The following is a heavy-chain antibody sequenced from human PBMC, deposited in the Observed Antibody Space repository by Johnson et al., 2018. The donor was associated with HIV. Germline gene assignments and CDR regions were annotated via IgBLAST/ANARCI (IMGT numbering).Heavy chain of an antibody. CDR2: IKQDGSEK. J-gene: IGHJ3*02. Sequence: VQLVESGGGLVQPGGSLRLSCEASGFTFSSYWMSWVRQAPGKGLEWVANIKQDGSEKYYVDSVKGRFTISRDNAKNSLYLQMNSLRAEDTALYYCAKETAYYYGSGSYYIDAFDIWGQGTMVTVSS. CDR3: AKETAYYYGSGSYYIDAFDI. CDR1: GFTFSSYW. D-gene: IGHD3-10*01. V-gene: IGHV3-7*03.